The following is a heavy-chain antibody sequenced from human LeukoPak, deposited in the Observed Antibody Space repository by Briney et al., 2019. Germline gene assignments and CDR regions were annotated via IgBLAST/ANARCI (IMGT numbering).Heavy chain of an antibody. CDR1: GYTFTGYY. CDR3: ASDDCSSTSCYNFDY. CDR2: INPNSGGT. J-gene: IGHJ4*02. Sequence: GASVKVSCKASGYTFTGYYMHWVRQAPGQGLEWMGWINPNSGGTNYAQKFQGRVTMTRDTSISTAYMELSRLRSGDTAVYYCASDDCSSTSCYNFDYWGQGTLVTVSS. D-gene: IGHD2-2*02. V-gene: IGHV1-2*02.